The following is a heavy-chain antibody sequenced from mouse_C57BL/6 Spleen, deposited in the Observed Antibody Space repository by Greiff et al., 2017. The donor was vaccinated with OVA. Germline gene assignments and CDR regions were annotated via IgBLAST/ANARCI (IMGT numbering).Heavy chain of an antibody. V-gene: IGHV1-62-2*01. CDR2: FYPGSGSI. Sequence: QVQLQQSGAELVKPGASVKLSCKASGYTFTEYTIHWVKQRSGQGLEWIGWFYPGSGSIKYNEKFKDKATLTADKSSSTVYMELSRLTSEDSAVYFCARNEEEEGYDYDGYWYFDVWGTGTTVTVSS. D-gene: IGHD2-4*01. CDR3: ARNEEEEGYDYDGYWYFDV. J-gene: IGHJ1*03. CDR1: GYTFTEYT.